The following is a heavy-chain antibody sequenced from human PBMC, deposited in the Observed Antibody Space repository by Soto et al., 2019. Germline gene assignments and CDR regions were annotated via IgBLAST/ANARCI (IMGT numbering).Heavy chain of an antibody. V-gene: IGHV2-5*01. CDR3: AHRPYCSGGSCYWSDAFDI. CDR1: GFSLSTSGVG. CDR2: IYWNDDK. J-gene: IGHJ3*02. Sequence: QITLKESGPPLVKPTQTLTLTCTFSGFSLSTSGVGVGWIRQPPGKALEWLALIYWNDDKRYSPSLKSRLTITKDTSKNQVVLTMTNMDPVDTATYYCAHRPYCSGGSCYWSDAFDIWGQGTMVTVSS. D-gene: IGHD2-15*01.